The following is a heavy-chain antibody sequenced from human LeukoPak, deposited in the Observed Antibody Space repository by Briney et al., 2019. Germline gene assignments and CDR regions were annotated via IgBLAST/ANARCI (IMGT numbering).Heavy chain of an antibody. CDR2: VKQDGSEQ. J-gene: IGHJ6*02. Sequence: PLGCLRRSPAASGFTFSGFGMSWVGQAPGPGREGWASVKQDGSEQYYVDPVKGRFPISRDNAKQSLLLQMNSLRAEDTALYYCARDSGIAPAGYCHYHGTDVWGQGTTVTVSS. CDR3: ARDSGIAPAGYCHYHGTDV. CDR1: GFTFSGFG. V-gene: IGHV3-7*01. D-gene: IGHD6-13*01.